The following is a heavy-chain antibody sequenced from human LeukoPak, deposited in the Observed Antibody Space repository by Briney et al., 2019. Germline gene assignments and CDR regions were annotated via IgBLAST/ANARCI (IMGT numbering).Heavy chain of an antibody. D-gene: IGHD3-22*01. Sequence: PGGSLRLSCAASGFTFSSYAMHWVRQAPGKGLEWVAVISYDGSNKYYAASVKGRFTISRDNAKNSLYLQMNSLRTEDTAVYSCARYYYDSSGYYYFDYWGQGTLVTVSS. CDR1: GFTFSSYA. CDR3: ARYYYDSSGYYYFDY. CDR2: ISYDGSNK. J-gene: IGHJ4*02. V-gene: IGHV3-30*04.